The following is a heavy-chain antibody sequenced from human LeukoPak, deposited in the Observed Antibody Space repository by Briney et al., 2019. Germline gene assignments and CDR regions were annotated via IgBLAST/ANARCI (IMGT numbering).Heavy chain of an antibody. V-gene: IGHV3-23*01. CDR1: GFTFSSYA. D-gene: IGHD3-16*01. CDR3: AKRGLGMITFGGVPFDC. J-gene: IGHJ4*02. CDR2: ISGSGGST. Sequence: GGSLRLSCAASGFTFSSYAMSWVRQAPGKGLEWVSAISGSGGSTYYADSVKGRFTISRDNSKNTLYLQMNSLRAEDTAVYYCAKRGLGMITFGGVPFDCWGQGTLVTVSS.